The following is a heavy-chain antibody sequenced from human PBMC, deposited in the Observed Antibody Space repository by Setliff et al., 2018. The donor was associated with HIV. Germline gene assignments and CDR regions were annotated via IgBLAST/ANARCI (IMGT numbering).Heavy chain of an antibody. Sequence: PGESLKISCTASGFTFGDYAMSWVRQAPGKGLEWVSYISMSSHTSVIYSDSVKGRFTISRDNARNSFYLQMNSLRVDDTAVYFCARDKWASGFDFWGHGTLVTVS. CDR1: GFTFGDYA. D-gene: IGHD1-26*01. CDR3: ARDKWASGFDF. V-gene: IGHV3-48*01. CDR2: ISMSSHTSV. J-gene: IGHJ4*01.